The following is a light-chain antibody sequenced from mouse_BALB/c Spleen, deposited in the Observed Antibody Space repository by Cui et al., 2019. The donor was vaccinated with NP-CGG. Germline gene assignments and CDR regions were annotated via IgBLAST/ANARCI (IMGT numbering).Light chain of an antibody. CDR3: ALWYSNHWV. CDR2: GTN. J-gene: IGLJ1*01. CDR1: TRAVITRNY. Sequence: QAVVTQESALTPTPGEPVTLTCRSSTRAVITRNYANWVQEKPDHLFTGLIGGTNNRAPGVPARFSGSLIGDKAALTITGAQTEDEAIYFCALWYSNHWVFGGGTKLTVL. V-gene: IGLV1*01.